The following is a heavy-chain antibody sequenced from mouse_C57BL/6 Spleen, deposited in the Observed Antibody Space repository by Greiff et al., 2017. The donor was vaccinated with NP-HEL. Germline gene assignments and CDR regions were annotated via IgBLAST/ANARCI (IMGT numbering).Heavy chain of an antibody. V-gene: IGHV1-69*01. CDR2: IDPSDSDT. J-gene: IGHJ1*03. D-gene: IGHD1-1*01. CDR3: AKGGSGWYFDV. CDR1: GYTFTSYW. Sequence: QVQLQQPGAELVMPGASVKLSCKASGYTFTSYWMHWVKQRPGQGLEWIGEIDPSDSDTTYNHKFSGKSTLTIDRSSCTAYMHLSSLTTDDSAVYCCAKGGSGWYFDVWGTGTTVTVSS.